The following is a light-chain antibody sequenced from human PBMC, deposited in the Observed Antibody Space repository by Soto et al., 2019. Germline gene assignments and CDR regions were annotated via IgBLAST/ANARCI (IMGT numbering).Light chain of an antibody. CDR1: QDIRND. Sequence: AIPMTQSPSSLSASVGDRVTITCRASQDIRNDLGWYQQKPGKAPKVLIYDTYTLQSGVPSRFSGSRSGTDFTLTISSLQPEDIATYYCLQTRSYPSTFGGGTKVEIK. CDR3: LQTRSYPST. J-gene: IGKJ4*01. CDR2: DTY. V-gene: IGKV1-6*01.